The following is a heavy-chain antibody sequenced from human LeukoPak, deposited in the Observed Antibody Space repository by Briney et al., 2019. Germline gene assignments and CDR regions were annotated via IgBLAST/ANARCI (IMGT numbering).Heavy chain of an antibody. CDR3: AKGKYSSSLYYFDY. V-gene: IGHV1-69*13. CDR2: IIPIFGTA. CDR1: GGTFSSYA. J-gene: IGHJ4*02. Sequence: SVTVSCTASGGTFSSYAISWVRQAPGQGLEWMGGIIPIFGTANYAQKFQGRVTVTADESTSTAYMELSSLRSEDTAVYYCAKGKYSSSLYYFDYWGQGTLVTVSS. D-gene: IGHD6-6*01.